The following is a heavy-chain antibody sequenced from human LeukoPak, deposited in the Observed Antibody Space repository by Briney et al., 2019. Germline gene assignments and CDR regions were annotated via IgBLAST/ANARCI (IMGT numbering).Heavy chain of an antibody. CDR3: VKAKVGATFDS. CDR1: GFTFSSYS. D-gene: IGHD1-26*01. Sequence: GGSLRLSCSASGFTFSSYSMDWVRQAPGKRPDYVTGINNNGGATQYVDSVKGRFTISRDNSKNTVYLQVSSLRPEDTAVYYCVKAKVGATFDSWGQGTLVTVSS. J-gene: IGHJ4*02. V-gene: IGHV3-64D*06. CDR2: INNNGGAT.